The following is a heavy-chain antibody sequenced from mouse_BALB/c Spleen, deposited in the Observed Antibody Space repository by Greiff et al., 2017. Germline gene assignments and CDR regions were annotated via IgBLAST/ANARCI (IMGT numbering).Heavy chain of an antibody. J-gene: IGHJ2*01. CDR2: IYPSDSYT. Sequence: QVQLQQSGAELVRPGASVKLSCKASGYTFTSYWINWVKQRPGQGLEWIGNIYPSDSYTNYNQKFKDKATLTVDKSSSTAYMQLSSPTSEDSAVYYCTREGYGKTSFFDYWGQGTTLTVSS. V-gene: IGHV1-69*02. CDR1: GYTFTSYW. D-gene: IGHD2-1*01. CDR3: TREGYGKTSFFDY.